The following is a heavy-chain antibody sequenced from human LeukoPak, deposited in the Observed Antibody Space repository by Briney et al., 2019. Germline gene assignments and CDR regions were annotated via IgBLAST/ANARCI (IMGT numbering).Heavy chain of an antibody. CDR3: ARTGGGNSAHWYFDL. Sequence: GGSLRLSCAASGFIFSSYSMNWVRQAPGKGLEWVAVMSYDGSSKYYADSVKGRFTISRDNSKNTLYLQMNSLRAEDTAVYYCARTGGGNSAHWYFDLWGRGTLVTVSS. J-gene: IGHJ2*01. CDR1: GFIFSSYS. D-gene: IGHD4-23*01. CDR2: MSYDGSSK. V-gene: IGHV3-30-3*01.